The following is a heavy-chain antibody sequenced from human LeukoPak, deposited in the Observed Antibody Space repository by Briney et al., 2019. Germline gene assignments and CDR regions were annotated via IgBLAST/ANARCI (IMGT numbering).Heavy chain of an antibody. J-gene: IGHJ4*02. CDR2: ISDGSENT. CDR1: GFTFNAYA. D-gene: IGHD2-2*01. V-gene: IGHV3-23*01. CDR3: AKDVGYCTSTSCPWDY. Sequence: GGSLRLSCAASGFTFNAYAMTWVRQAPGKGLEWLSTISDGSENTHYADSVNGRFTVSRDNAKFTLYMQMNSLRAEDTAVYYCAKDVGYCTSTSCPWDYWGQGTLVTVSA.